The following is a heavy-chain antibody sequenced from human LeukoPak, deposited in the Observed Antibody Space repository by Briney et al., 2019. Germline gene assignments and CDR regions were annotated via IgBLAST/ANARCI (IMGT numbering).Heavy chain of an antibody. J-gene: IGHJ4*02. CDR3: ARVLTRQQLNTAFDY. CDR1: GFTFSSYW. CDR2: IKQDGSEK. D-gene: IGHD6-13*01. V-gene: IGHV3-7*01. Sequence: GGSLRLSCAASGFTFSSYWMSWVRQAPGKGLEWVANIKQDGSEKYYVDSVKGRLTISRDNAKNSLYLQMNSLRAEDTAVYYCARVLTRQQLNTAFDYWGQGTLVTVSS.